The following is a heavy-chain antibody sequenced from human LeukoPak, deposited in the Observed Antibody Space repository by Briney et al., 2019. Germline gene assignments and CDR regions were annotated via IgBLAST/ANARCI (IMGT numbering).Heavy chain of an antibody. D-gene: IGHD6-13*01. CDR3: ARGQGYSSSWYPGRRYYYYGMDV. CDR2: INHSGST. J-gene: IGHJ6*02. CDR1: GGSVSNSLYY. V-gene: IGHV4-39*07. Sequence: SETLSLTCTVSGGSVSNSLYYWSWIRQPPGKGLEWIGEINHSGSTNYNPSLKSRVTISVDTSKNQFSLKLSSVTAADTAVYYCARGQGYSSSWYPGRRYYYYGMDVWGQGTTVTVSS.